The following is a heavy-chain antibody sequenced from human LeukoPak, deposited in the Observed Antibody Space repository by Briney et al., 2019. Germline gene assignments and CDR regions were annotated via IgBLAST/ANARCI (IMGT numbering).Heavy chain of an antibody. CDR2: ISGYNGNT. J-gene: IGHJ3*02. Sequence: ASVKVSCKASGYTFTTYNINWVRQAPGQGLEWMGWISGYNGNTNYAQKLQGRVTMTTDTSTSTAYMELRSLRSDDTAVYYCASLKNYYDSSGYLVTDAFDIWGQGTMVTVSS. CDR1: GYTFTTYN. D-gene: IGHD3-22*01. V-gene: IGHV1-18*01. CDR3: ASLKNYYDSSGYLVTDAFDI.